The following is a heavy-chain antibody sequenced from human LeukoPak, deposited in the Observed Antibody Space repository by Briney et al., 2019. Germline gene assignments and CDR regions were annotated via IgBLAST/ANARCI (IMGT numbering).Heavy chain of an antibody. J-gene: IGHJ3*02. CDR3: ARVSFEFVGATRSGAFDI. CDR2: IYYSGST. V-gene: IGHV4-59*01. CDR1: GGSISSYY. Sequence: PSETLSLTCTVSGGSISSYYWSWIRQPPGKGLEWIGYIYYSGSTYYNPSLKSRVTISVDTSKNQFSLKLSSVTAADTAVYYCARVSFEFVGATRSGAFDIWGQGTMVTVSS. D-gene: IGHD1-26*01.